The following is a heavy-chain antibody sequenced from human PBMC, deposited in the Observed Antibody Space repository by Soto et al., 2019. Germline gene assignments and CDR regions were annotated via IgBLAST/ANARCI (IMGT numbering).Heavy chain of an antibody. D-gene: IGHD6-6*01. CDR1: GGSVSSGSYY. CDR3: ARMRIAARQNPYSYYGMDV. CDR2: IYYSGST. Sequence: QMQLQESGPGLVKPSETLSLTCTVSGGSVSSGSYYWSWIRQPPGKGLACIGYIYYSGSTNYNPSIKSRVTISVDTSKTQFSLKLTSVTAADTAVYYCARMRIAARQNPYSYYGMDVWGQGTTVTVSS. V-gene: IGHV4-61*01. J-gene: IGHJ6*02.